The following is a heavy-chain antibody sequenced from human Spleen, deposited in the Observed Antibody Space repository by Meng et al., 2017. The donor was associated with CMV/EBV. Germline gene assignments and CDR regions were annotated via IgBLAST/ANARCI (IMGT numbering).Heavy chain of an antibody. D-gene: IGHD5-12*01. CDR3: ARWGYSGYDLEDY. CDR1: GGSFSGYY. Sequence: QVQLQQWGAGLLKPSETLSLTCAVYGGSFSGYYWSWIRQPPGKGLEWIGRIYTSGSTNYNPSLKSRVTMSVDTSKNQFSLKLSSVTAADTAVYYCARWGYSGYDLEDYWGQGTLVTVSS. CDR2: IYTSGST. V-gene: IGHV4-59*10. J-gene: IGHJ4*02.